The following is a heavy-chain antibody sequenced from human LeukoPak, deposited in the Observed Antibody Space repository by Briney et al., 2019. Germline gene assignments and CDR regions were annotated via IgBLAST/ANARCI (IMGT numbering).Heavy chain of an antibody. V-gene: IGHV3-7*05. CDR1: GFTLSSYW. Sequence: GGSLRLSCAASGFTLSSYWMCWVRQAPGKGLEWVANIKQDGSEDYYVDSVKGRFTISRDNANNSLYLQMNSLRAEDTAMYYCATHTSGWKGYFDYWGQGTLVSVSS. CDR3: ATHTSGWKGYFDY. CDR2: IKQDGSED. J-gene: IGHJ4*02. D-gene: IGHD6-19*01.